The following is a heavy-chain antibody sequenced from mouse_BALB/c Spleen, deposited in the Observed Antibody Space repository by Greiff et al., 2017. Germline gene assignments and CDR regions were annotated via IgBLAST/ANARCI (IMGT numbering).Heavy chain of an antibody. CDR1: GYAFTNFL. Sequence: VPLQQSGAELVRPGTSVKVSCKASGYAFTNFLIEWVKQRPGQGLEWIGMINPGSGGTNYNEKFKGKATLTADKSSSTAYMQLRSLTSDDSAVYFCARGVRSMDDWGQGTSVTVSS. CDR3: ARGVRSMDD. D-gene: IGHD1-1*01. V-gene: IGHV1-54*01. CDR2: INPGSGGT. J-gene: IGHJ4*01.